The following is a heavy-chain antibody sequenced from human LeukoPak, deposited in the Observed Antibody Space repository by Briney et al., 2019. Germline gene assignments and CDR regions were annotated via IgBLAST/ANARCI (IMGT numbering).Heavy chain of an antibody. J-gene: IGHJ4*02. CDR1: GYTLTELS. D-gene: IGHD2-15*01. CDR2: FDPEDGET. Sequence: ASVKVSCKVSGYTLTELSMHWVRQAPGKGLEWMGGFDPEDGETIYAQKFQGRVTMTEDTSTDTAYMELSSLRSEDTAVYYCVSGTWGVVAATNHHFDYWGQGHLVTVSS. CDR3: VSGTWGVVAATNHHFDY. V-gene: IGHV1-24*01.